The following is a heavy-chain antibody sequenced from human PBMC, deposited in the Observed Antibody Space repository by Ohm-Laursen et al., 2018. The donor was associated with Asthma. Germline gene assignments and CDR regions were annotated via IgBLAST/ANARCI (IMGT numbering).Heavy chain of an antibody. V-gene: IGHV4-30-2*01. CDR1: GGSISSGGYS. J-gene: IGHJ4*02. Sequence: SQTLSLTCAVSGGSISSGGYSWSWIRQPPGKGLEWIGYIYHSGSTHYNPSLKSRVTISVDRSKNQFSLKLSSVTAADTAVYYCARGANLGYWGQGTLVTVSS. CDR3: ARGANLGY. CDR2: IYHSGST. D-gene: IGHD5-12*01.